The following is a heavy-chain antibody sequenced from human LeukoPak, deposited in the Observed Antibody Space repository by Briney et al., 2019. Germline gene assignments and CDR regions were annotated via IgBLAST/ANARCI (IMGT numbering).Heavy chain of an antibody. CDR1: GGSISSSSYY. J-gene: IGHJ4*02. Sequence: SETLSLTCTVPGGSISSSSYYWGWIRQPPGKGLEWIGSIYYSGSTYYNPSLKSRVTISVDTSKNQFSLKLSSVTAADTAVYYCARLRFSGSHADYWGQGTLVTVSS. V-gene: IGHV4-39*01. D-gene: IGHD1-26*01. CDR3: ARLRFSGSHADY. CDR2: IYYSGST.